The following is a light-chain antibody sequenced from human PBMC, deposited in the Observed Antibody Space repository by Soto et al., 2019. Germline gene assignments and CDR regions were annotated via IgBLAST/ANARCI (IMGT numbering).Light chain of an antibody. V-gene: IGLV4-69*01. J-gene: IGLJ3*02. CDR2: LNSDGSH. Sequence: QFVLTQSPSASASLGASVKLTCTLSSGHSSYAIAWHQQQPEKGPRYLMKLNSDGSHRKGDGIPDRFSGSSSGAERYLTISSLQSEDEADYYCQTWGTGIHWVFGGGTKLTVL. CDR3: QTWGTGIHWV. CDR1: SGHSSYA.